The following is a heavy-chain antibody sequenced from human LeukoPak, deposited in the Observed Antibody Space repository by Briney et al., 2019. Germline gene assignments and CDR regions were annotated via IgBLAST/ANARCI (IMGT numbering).Heavy chain of an antibody. J-gene: IGHJ4*02. CDR3: AKRWAVAAVDY. CDR1: GFTFSIFW. CDR2: INSDGSST. Sequence: GGSLRLSCAAAGFTFSIFWMHWVRRAPGKGPVWVSRINSDGSSTDYADSVKGRFTVSRDNATNTLYLQMNSLRTEDTAVYYCAKRWAVAAVDYWSQGTLVTVSS. V-gene: IGHV3-74*01. D-gene: IGHD6-19*01.